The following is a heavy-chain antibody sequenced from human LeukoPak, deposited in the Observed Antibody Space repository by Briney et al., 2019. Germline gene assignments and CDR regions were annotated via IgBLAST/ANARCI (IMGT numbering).Heavy chain of an antibody. CDR2: IYYTGST. CDR3: ARLGDSSSSNYFDY. CDR1: GGSFSGYY. D-gene: IGHD6-13*01. Sequence: SETLSLTCAVYGGSFSGYYWTWIRQPPGKGLEWIGYIYYTGSTNYNPSLKSRVTMSVDTSKNQFSLKLSSVTAADTAVYYCARLGDSSSSNYFDYWGQGALVTVSS. V-gene: IGHV4-59*01. J-gene: IGHJ4*02.